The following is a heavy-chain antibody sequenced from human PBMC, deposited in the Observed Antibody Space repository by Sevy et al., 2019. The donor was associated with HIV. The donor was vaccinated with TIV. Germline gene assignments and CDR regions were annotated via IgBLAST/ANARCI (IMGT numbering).Heavy chain of an antibody. J-gene: IGHJ4*02. Sequence: GGSLRLSCAASGFTFSNYGMHWVRQTPGKGLEWVAVISFDGSNKYYAYSVKGRFTISRDNPKNTLYLLMNSLRPEDTAVYYCANGPGCSKDYWGQGTLVTVSS. CDR1: GFTFSNYG. CDR2: ISFDGSNK. D-gene: IGHD2-2*01. CDR3: ANGPGCSKDY. V-gene: IGHV3-30*18.